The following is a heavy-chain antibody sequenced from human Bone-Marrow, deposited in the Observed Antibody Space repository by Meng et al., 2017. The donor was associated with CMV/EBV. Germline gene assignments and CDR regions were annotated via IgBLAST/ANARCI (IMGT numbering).Heavy chain of an antibody. CDR1: GFTFSSYA. J-gene: IGHJ6*02. D-gene: IGHD6-19*01. V-gene: IGHV3-30*04. Sequence: GGSLRLSCAASGFTFSSYAMHWVRQAPGKGLEWVAVISYDGSNKYYADSVKGRFTISRDNSKNTLYLQMNSLRAEDTAVYYCARDQVGGSGFRYYYYGMDVWGQGTTVTVSS. CDR2: ISYDGSNK. CDR3: ARDQVGGSGFRYYYYGMDV.